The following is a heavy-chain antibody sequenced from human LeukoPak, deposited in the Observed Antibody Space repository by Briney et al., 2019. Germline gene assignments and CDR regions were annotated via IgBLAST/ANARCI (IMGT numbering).Heavy chain of an antibody. V-gene: IGHV3-11*04. D-gene: IGHD5-12*01. J-gene: IGHJ5*02. CDR3: SRDRLGGLDL. CDR2: ISSSGNTK. CDR1: GFTFSDYY. Sequence: GGSLRLSCAASGFTFSDYYMSWIRQAPGKGLEWVSYISSSGNTKYYADSVKGRFTISRDNAKNSVYLQMNSLRPEDTAVYYRSRDRLGGLDLWGQGTLVTVSS.